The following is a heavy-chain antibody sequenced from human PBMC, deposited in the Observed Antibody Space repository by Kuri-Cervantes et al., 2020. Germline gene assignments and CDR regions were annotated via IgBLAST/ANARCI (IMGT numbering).Heavy chain of an antibody. CDR3: ARLLDTAFDY. Sequence: GSLRLSCAASGFTFNNHGMVWVRQAPGKGLEWVAITSYDGTYRDYVDSVKGRFTISRDKSKSTVHLQMNSLRTEDTAVYYCARLLDTAFDYWGHGTLVTVSS. V-gene: IGHV3-30*03. J-gene: IGHJ5*01. CDR2: TSYDGTYR. CDR1: GFTFNNHG. D-gene: IGHD5-18*01.